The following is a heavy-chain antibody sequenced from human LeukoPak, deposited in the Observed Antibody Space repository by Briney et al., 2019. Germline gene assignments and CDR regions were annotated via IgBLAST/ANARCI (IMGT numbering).Heavy chain of an antibody. CDR1: GGSFSGYY. D-gene: IGHD6-6*01. V-gene: IGHV4-34*01. CDR2: INHSGST. Sequence: KPSETLSLTCAVYGGSFSGYYWSWIRQPPGKGLGWIGEINHSGSTNYNPSLKSRVTISVDTSKNQFSLKLSSVTAADTAVYYCARGNPGIAARPRRDYFDYWGQGTLVTVSS. J-gene: IGHJ4*02. CDR3: ARGNPGIAARPRRDYFDY.